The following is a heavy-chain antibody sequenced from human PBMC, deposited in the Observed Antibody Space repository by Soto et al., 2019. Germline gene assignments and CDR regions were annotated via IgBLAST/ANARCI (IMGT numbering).Heavy chain of an antibody. V-gene: IGHV3-21*01. Sequence: PRGSLRTGCAASVFTVSSYSMNWVRQAPGKGLEWVSSISSSSSYIYYADSVKGRFTISRDNAKNSLYLQMNSLRAEDTAVYYCARGREGGMDVWGQGATVTVS. J-gene: IGHJ6*02. D-gene: IGHD1-26*01. CDR2: ISSSSSYI. CDR3: ARGREGGMDV. CDR1: VFTVSSYS.